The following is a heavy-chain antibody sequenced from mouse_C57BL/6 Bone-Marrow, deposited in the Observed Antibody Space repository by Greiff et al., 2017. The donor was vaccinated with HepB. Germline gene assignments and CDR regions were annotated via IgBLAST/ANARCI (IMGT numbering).Heavy chain of an antibody. V-gene: IGHV1-81*01. D-gene: IGHD3-2*02. CDR2: IYPRSGNT. CDR1: GYTFTSYG. J-gene: IGHJ2*01. CDR3: ASRGAQANFDY. Sequence: QVQLQQSGAELARPGASVKLSCKASGYTFTSYGISWVKQRTGQGPEWIGEIYPRSGNTYYNEKFKGKATLTADKSSSTAYMELRSLTSEDSAVYFCASRGAQANFDYWGQGTTLTVSS.